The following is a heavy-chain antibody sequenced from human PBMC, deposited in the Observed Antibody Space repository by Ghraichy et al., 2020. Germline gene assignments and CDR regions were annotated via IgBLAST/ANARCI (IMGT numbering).Heavy chain of an antibody. J-gene: IGHJ4*02. V-gene: IGHV1-2*02. D-gene: IGHD4-23*01. Sequence: ASVKVSCKASGYTFTGYYMHWVRQAPGQGLEWMGWINPNSGGTNYAQKFQGRVTMTRDTSISTAYMELSRLRSDDTAVYYCARDLARSRAVVTSTLGYWGQGTLVTVSS. CDR1: GYTFTGYY. CDR2: INPNSGGT. CDR3: ARDLARSRAVVTSTLGY.